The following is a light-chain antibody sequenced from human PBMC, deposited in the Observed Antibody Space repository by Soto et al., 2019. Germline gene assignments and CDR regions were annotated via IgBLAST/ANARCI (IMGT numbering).Light chain of an antibody. CDR2: DAS. Sequence: EIVLTQSPATLSLSPGERATLSCRASQSVSSYLAWYQQKPGQAPRLLIYDASNRATGVPARFSGSGSGTDVTRTISSLEPEDFAVYDCQQRSNWLTFGGGTKVEIK. V-gene: IGKV3-11*01. CDR3: QQRSNWLT. J-gene: IGKJ4*01. CDR1: QSVSSY.